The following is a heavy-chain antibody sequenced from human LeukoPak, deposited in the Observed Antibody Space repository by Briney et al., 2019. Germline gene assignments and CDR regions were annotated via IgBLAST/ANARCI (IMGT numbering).Heavy chain of an antibody. D-gene: IGHD2-15*01. Sequence: GGSLRLSCAASGFTFSSYEMNWVRQAPGKGLEWVSSISSSSSYIYYADSVKGRFTISRDNAKNSLYLQMNSLRAEDTAVYYCARDDFYGAAYYFDFWGQGTLVTVSS. CDR3: ARDDFYGAAYYFDF. J-gene: IGHJ4*02. V-gene: IGHV3-21*01. CDR2: ISSSSSYI. CDR1: GFTFSSYE.